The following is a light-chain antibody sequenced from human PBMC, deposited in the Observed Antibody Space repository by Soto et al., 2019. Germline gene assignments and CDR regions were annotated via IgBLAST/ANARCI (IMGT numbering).Light chain of an antibody. V-gene: IGKV3-11*01. Sequence: EIVLTQSPATLSLSPGERATLSCRASQSVSKYLAWYQQKPGQAPRLLIYDASNRATGIPARFSGSGSGTDFTLTISSLQPEDVATYYCQQSYSTLWTFGQGTKVDIK. CDR1: QSVSKY. CDR3: QQSYSTLWT. J-gene: IGKJ1*01. CDR2: DAS.